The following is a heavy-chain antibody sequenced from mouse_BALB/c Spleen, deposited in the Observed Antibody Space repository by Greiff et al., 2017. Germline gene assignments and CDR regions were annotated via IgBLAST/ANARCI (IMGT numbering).Heavy chain of an antibody. CDR1: GYSFTSYW. CDR3: TREDRYDGAWFAY. V-gene: IGHV1-5*01. D-gene: IGHD2-14*01. J-gene: IGHJ3*01. CDR2: IYPGNSDT. Sequence: VQLQQSGTVLARPGASVKMSCKASGYSFTSYWMHWVKQRPGQGLEWIGAIYPGNSDTSYNQKFKGKAKLTAVTSASTAYMELSSLTNEDSAVYYCTREDRYDGAWFAYWGQGTLVTVSA.